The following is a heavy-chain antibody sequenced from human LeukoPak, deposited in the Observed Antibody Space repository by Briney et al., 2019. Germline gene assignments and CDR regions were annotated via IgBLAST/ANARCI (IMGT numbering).Heavy chain of an antibody. CDR1: GFNFSNYS. J-gene: IGHJ4*02. CDR3: ARFRSVLWDFDY. CDR2: ISSSGRTI. Sequence: GGSLRLSCAASGFNFSNYSMNWVRQAPGKGLEWVSYISSSGRTIHHADSVKGRFTISRDNAKNSLYLQMNSLRDEDTAVHYCARFRSVLWDFDYWGQGALVTVSP. V-gene: IGHV3-48*02. D-gene: IGHD4/OR15-4a*01.